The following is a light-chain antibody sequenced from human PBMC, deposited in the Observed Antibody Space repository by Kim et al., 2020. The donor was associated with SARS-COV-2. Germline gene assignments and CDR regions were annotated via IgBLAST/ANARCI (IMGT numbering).Light chain of an antibody. Sequence: VSPGDRATLSCTASQSVSSDLAWYQHKPGQAPRLLISGASVRATGIPARFSGGGSGTDFTLTISSLQSEDFAVYYCQQYNKWPRTFGQGTKVDIK. CDR2: GAS. V-gene: IGKV3-15*01. J-gene: IGKJ1*01. CDR3: QQYNKWPRT. CDR1: QSVSSD.